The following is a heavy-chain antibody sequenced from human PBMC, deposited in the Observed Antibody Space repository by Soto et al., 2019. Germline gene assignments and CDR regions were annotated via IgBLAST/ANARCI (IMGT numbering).Heavy chain of an antibody. CDR2: ISSSGSTI. CDR1: GFTFSSYE. V-gene: IGHV3-48*03. J-gene: IGHJ4*02. CDR3: ARRSVNWNYEGVVAY. D-gene: IGHD1-7*01. Sequence: EVQLVESGGGLVQPGGSLRLSCAASGFTFSSYEMNWVRQAPGKGLEWVSYISSSGSTIYYADSVKGRFTISRDNAKNSLYLQMNSLRAEDTAVYYCARRSVNWNYEGVVAYGGQGTLVTVSS.